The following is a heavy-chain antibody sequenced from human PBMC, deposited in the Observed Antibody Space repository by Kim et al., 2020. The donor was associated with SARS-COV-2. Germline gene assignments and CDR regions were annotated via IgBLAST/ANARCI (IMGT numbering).Heavy chain of an antibody. CDR1: GFPFSDYW. J-gene: IGHJ4*01. Sequence: GGSLRLSCAASGFPFSDYWMGWVRLAPGKGLEWLAYIKQDGSEEYYVDSVKGRFTISRDNAKNSVYLEMNSLRAEDTAVYYCARSHWATVPFDRWGQGTLVTVSS. D-gene: IGHD1-26*01. CDR3: ARSHWATVPFDR. CDR2: IKQDGSEE. V-gene: IGHV3-7*03.